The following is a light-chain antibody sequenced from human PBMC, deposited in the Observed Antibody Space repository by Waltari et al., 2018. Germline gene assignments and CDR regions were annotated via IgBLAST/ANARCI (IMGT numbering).Light chain of an antibody. CDR2: DVS. CDR1: SSDVGGYNY. V-gene: IGLV2-14*03. J-gene: IGLJ3*02. Sequence: QSALTQPASVSGSPGQSITISCTGTSSDVGGYNYVSWYQQRPGKAPKVMIYDVSYRPAVVSNLFSGSKSGNTASLTISGLQAEDEADYYCASYTSSSTWVFGGGTKLTVL. CDR3: ASYTSSSTWV.